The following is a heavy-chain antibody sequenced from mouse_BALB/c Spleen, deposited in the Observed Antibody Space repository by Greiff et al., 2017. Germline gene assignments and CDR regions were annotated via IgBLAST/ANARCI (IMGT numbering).Heavy chain of an antibody. J-gene: IGHJ4*01. CDR1: GFTFSSYA. CDR3: ARAFTTVAPMDY. D-gene: IGHD1-1*01. CDR2: ISSGGST. V-gene: IGHV5-6-5*01. Sequence: EVQRVESGGGLVKPGGSLKLSCAASGFTFSSYAMSWVRQTPEKRLEWVASISSGGSTYYPDSVKGRFTISRDNARNILYLQMSSLRSEDTAMYYCARAFTTVAPMDYWGQGTSVTVSS.